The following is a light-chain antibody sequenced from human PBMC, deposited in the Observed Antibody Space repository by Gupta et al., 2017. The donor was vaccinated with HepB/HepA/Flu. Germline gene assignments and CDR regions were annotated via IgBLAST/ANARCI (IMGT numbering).Light chain of an antibody. CDR1: QTVSSS. CDR3: QQYNNWPSWT. CDR2: GAY. V-gene: IGKV3-15*01. J-gene: IGKJ1*01. Sequence: EIVMTQSPAPLSVSPGERATLYCRASQTVSSSLAWYQQKPGQAPRLLIYGAYTRATGIPARFSGSGSGTDFTLTISSLQSEDFAIYYCQQYNNWPSWTFGQGTKVEIK.